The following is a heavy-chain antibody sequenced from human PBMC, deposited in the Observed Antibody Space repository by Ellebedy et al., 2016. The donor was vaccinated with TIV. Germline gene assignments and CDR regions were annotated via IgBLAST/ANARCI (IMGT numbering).Heavy chain of an antibody. CDR1: GYTFTSYG. J-gene: IGHJ4*02. CDR3: ARERPLWFGESWSADY. CDR2: ISAYNGNT. V-gene: IGHV1-18*01. D-gene: IGHD3-10*01. Sequence: AASVKVSCKASGYTFTSYGISWVRQAPGQGLEWMGWISAYNGNTNYAQKLQGRVTMTTDTSTSTAYMELRSLRSDDTAVYYCARERPLWFGESWSADYWGQGTLVTVSS.